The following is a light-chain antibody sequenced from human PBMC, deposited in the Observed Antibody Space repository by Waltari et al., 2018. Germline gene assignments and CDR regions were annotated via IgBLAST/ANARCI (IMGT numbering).Light chain of an antibody. CDR2: WAS. Sequence: DIVMTQSPDSLSVSLGERDTINCKSSQSILYSSNNMNYLSWYQQKPGQPPKLLIYWASTRESGVPDRFSGSGSGTDFTLTISNLQAEDVAVYYCQQYYSSPYTFGQGTKLDIK. V-gene: IGKV4-1*01. CDR3: QQYYSSPYT. CDR1: QSILYSSNNMNY. J-gene: IGKJ2*01.